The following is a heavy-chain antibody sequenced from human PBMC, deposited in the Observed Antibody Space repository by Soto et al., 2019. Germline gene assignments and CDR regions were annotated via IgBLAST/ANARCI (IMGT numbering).Heavy chain of an antibody. V-gene: IGHV3-21*01. CDR2: ISSSSSYI. D-gene: IGHD6-13*01. Sequence: RGSLRLSCAASGFTFSSYSMNWVRQAPGKGLEWVSSISSSSSYIYYADSVKGRFTISRDNAKNSLYLQMNSLRAEDTAVYYCARKMAAAIDAFDIWGQGTMVTVSS. J-gene: IGHJ3*02. CDR1: GFTFSSYS. CDR3: ARKMAAAIDAFDI.